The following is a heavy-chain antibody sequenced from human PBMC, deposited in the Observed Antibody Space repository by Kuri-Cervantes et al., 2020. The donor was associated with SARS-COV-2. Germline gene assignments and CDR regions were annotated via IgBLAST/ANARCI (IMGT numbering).Heavy chain of an antibody. CDR1: GYTFTSYY. CDR2: INPSGGST. V-gene: IGHV1-46*01. Sequence: ASVKVSCKASGYTFTSYYMHWVRQAPGQGLEWMGIINPSGGSTSYAQKFQGRVTMTRDTSTSTVYMELSSLRSEDTAVYYCAREPYYGSARDYYGMDVWGQGTTVTASS. D-gene: IGHD3-10*01. CDR3: AREPYYGSARDYYGMDV. J-gene: IGHJ6*02.